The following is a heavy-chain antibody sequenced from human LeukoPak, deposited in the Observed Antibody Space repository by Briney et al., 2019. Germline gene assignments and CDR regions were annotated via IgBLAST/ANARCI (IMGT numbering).Heavy chain of an antibody. CDR3: ARPLLDYGDYGPGY. J-gene: IGHJ4*02. CDR2: IYYSGST. V-gene: IGHV4-59*12. Sequence: SETLSLTCTVSGGSISSYYWSWIRQPPGKGLEWIGYIYYSGSTNYNPSLKSRVTISVDTSKNQFSLKLSSVTAADTAVYYCARPLLDYGDYGPGYWGQGTLVTVSS. CDR1: GGSISSYY. D-gene: IGHD4-17*01.